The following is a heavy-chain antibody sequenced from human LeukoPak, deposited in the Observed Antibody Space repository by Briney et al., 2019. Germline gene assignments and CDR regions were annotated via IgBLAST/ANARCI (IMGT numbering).Heavy chain of an antibody. V-gene: IGHV3-30*04. CDR3: AREGLSGGYSSGWSDY. CDR1: RFTFTTSS. D-gene: IGHD6-19*01. CDR2: ISFDGGKT. J-gene: IGHJ4*02. Sequence: PGRSLRLSCAASRFTFTTSSMHWVRQAPGKGLEWVALISFDGGKTSYADSAKGRFTISRDNSKNTLYLQMNSLRAEDTAVYYCAREGLSGGYSSGWSDYWGQGTLVTVSS.